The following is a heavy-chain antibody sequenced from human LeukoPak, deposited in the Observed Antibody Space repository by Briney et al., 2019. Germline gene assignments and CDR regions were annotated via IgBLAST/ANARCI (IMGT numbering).Heavy chain of an antibody. CDR3: AKDFDSGWYRPYYFDY. J-gene: IGHJ4*02. CDR1: GFTFSNAW. V-gene: IGHV3-15*01. CDR2: IKSKTDGGTT. D-gene: IGHD6-19*01. Sequence: SGGSLRLSCAASGFTFSNAWMSWVRQAPGKGLEWVGRIKSKTDGGTTDYAAPVKGRFTISRDDSKNTLYLQMNSLKTEDTAVYYCAKDFDSGWYRPYYFDYWGQGTLVTVSS.